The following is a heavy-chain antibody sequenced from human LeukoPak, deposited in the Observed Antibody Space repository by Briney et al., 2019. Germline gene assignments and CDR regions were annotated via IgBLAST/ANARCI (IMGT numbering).Heavy chain of an antibody. J-gene: IGHJ4*02. Sequence: PGGSLRLSCAASGFTFSSYSMNWVRQAPGKGLEWVSSISSSSSYIYYADSVKGRFTISRDNAKNSLYLQMNSLRAEDTAVYYCAKTMGDFWSGPWGGFDYWGQGTLVTVPS. CDR3: AKTMGDFWSGPWGGFDY. CDR2: ISSSSSYI. CDR1: GFTFSSYS. V-gene: IGHV3-21*04. D-gene: IGHD3-3*01.